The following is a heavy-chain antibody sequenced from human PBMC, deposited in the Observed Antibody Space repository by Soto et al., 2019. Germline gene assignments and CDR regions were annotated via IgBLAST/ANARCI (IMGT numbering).Heavy chain of an antibody. D-gene: IGHD4-17*01. J-gene: IGHJ1*01. CDR2: IYSGGST. CDR3: ARDFLHGAHPAYFQH. V-gene: IGHV3-66*01. CDR1: GFTVSSNY. Sequence: EVQLVESGGGLVQPGGSLRLSCAASGFTVSSNYMSWVRQAPGKGLEWVSVIYSGGSTYYADSVKGRFTISRDNSKNTLYLQMNSLRADDTAVYYCARDFLHGAHPAYFQHWGQCTLVTVSS.